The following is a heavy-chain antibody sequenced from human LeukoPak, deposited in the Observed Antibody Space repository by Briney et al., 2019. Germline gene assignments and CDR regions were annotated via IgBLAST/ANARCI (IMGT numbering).Heavy chain of an antibody. J-gene: IGHJ4*02. CDR2: TSGSGAVT. CDR1: GFTFSSSA. D-gene: IGHD1-26*01. Sequence: PGGSLRLSCAASGFTFSSSAMNWVRQAPGKGLECVSATSGSGAVTYYADSVKGRFTISRDNSLNTLYLQMNSLRADDTAVYYCVKDLGRYRNNCFDYWGQGTLVTVSS. V-gene: IGHV3-23*01. CDR3: VKDLGRYRNNCFDY.